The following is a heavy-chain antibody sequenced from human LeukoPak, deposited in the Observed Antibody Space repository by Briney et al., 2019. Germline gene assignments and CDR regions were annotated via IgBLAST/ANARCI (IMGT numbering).Heavy chain of an antibody. CDR2: ISGSGGST. Sequence: GGSLRLSCAASGFTFSSYAMSWVRQAPGRGLEGVSAISGSGGSTYYADSVKGRFTISRDNSKNTLYLQMNSLRAEDTAVYYCAKGKIGYYFDYWGQGTLVTVSS. CDR3: AKGKIGYYFDY. CDR1: GFTFSSYA. J-gene: IGHJ4*02. V-gene: IGHV3-23*01. D-gene: IGHD3-10*01.